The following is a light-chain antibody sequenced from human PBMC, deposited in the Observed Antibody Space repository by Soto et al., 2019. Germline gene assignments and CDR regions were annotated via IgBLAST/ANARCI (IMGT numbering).Light chain of an antibody. Sequence: EIVLTQSPGTLSLSPGERATLSCRASQSVSSRYLAWYQQKPGQAPRLLMYGASNRATDIPDRFSGSGSGTDFTLTISRLEPEDFAVYFCQQYGRSPPFTFGHGTKVDIK. V-gene: IGKV3-20*01. CDR1: QSVSSRY. J-gene: IGKJ2*01. CDR3: QQYGRSPPFT. CDR2: GAS.